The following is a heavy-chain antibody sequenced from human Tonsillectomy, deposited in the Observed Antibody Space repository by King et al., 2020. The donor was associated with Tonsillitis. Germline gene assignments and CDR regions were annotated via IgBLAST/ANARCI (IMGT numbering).Heavy chain of an antibody. CDR1: GFTFSSYW. J-gene: IGHJ4*02. V-gene: IGHV3-74*01. CDR2: INSDGSST. Sequence: VQLVESGGGLVQPGGSLRLSCAASGFTFSSYWMHWVRQAPGKGLVWVSRINSDGSSTSYADSVKGRFTISRDNAKNTLYLQMNRLRAEDSAVYYCARDWAAAGTGYFDYWGQGTLVTVSS. D-gene: IGHD6-13*01. CDR3: ARDWAAAGTGYFDY.